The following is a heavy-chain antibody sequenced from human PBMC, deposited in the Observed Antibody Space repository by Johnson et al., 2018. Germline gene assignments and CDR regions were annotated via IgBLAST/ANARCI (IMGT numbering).Heavy chain of an antibody. CDR1: GGSINNWH. Sequence: QVQLQESGPGLVKPSETLSLTCTVYGGSINNWHWSWIRQPPGKGLEWIGYTYNSGNTKYNPSLKSRVTISVDTSKNQFSLKLRSVTATDTAIYYWAVQSIIDFWGFDDWGQGTLVTVSS. D-gene: IGHD3-3*01. CDR2: TYNSGNT. V-gene: IGHV4-59*08. CDR3: AVQSIIDFWGFDD. J-gene: IGHJ4*02.